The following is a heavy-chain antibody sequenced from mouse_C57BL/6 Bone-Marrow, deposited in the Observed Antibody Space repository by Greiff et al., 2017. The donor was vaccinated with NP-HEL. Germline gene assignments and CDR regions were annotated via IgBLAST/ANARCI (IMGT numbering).Heavy chain of an antibody. CDR1: GFTFSDYY. J-gene: IGHJ1*03. Sequence: EVMLVESGGGLVQPGGSLKLSCAASGFTFSDYYMYWVRQTPEKRLEWVAYISNGGGSTYYPDTVKGRFTISRDNAKNTLYLQMSRLKSEDTAMYYCARRGSNSYWYFDVWGTGTTVTVSS. V-gene: IGHV5-12*01. CDR3: ARRGSNSYWYFDV. CDR2: ISNGGGST. D-gene: IGHD2-5*01.